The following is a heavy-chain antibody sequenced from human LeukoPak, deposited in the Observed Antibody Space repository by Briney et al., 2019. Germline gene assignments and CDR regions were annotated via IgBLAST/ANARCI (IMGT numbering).Heavy chain of an antibody. CDR3: ARGDAGDYYFDY. D-gene: IGHD4-17*01. J-gene: IGHJ4*02. CDR1: GGSISSGDYY. Sequence: SQTLSLTCTVSGGSISSGDYYWRWIRQPPGKGLEWIGYIYYSGSTYYNPSLKSRVTISVDTSKNQFSLKLSSVTAADTAVYYCARGDAGDYYFDYGGQGTLVTVS. CDR2: IYYSGST. V-gene: IGHV4-30-4*01.